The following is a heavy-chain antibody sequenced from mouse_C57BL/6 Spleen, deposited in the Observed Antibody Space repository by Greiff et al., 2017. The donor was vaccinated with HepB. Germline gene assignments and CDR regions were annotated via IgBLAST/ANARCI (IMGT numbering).Heavy chain of an antibody. CDR2: IDPEDGET. D-gene: IGHD1-1*01. V-gene: IGHV14-2*01. J-gene: IGHJ1*03. CDR3: ARSDYYGSSPYWYFDV. Sequence: EVQLQQSGAELVKPGASVKLSCTASGFNIKDYYMHWVKQRPEQGLEWIGRIDPEDGETKYAPKFKGKATITADTSSNTAYLQLSSLTSEDTAVYYCARSDYYGSSPYWYFDVWGTRTTVTVSS. CDR1: GFNIKDYY.